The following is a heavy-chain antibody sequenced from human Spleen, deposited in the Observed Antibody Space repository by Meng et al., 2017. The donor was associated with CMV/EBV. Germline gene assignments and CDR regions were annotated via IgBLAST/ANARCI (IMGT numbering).Heavy chain of an antibody. CDR3: AREIYYYDSSGSGYYFDY. Sequence: GGSLRLSCRASGYRFATYWIGWVRQMPGKGLEWMGIIYPGDSDTRYSPSFQGQVTISADKSISTAYLQWSSLKASDTAMYYCAREIYYYDSSGSGYYFDYWGQGTLVTVSS. J-gene: IGHJ4*02. D-gene: IGHD3-22*01. CDR2: IYPGDSDT. V-gene: IGHV5-51*01. CDR1: GYRFATYW.